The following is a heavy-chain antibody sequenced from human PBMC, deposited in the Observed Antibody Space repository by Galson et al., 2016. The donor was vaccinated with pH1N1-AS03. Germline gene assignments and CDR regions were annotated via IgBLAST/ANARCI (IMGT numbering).Heavy chain of an antibody. D-gene: IGHD1-26*01. J-gene: IGHJ4*02. CDR3: ARGGGSSLDY. Sequence: SVKVSCKASGYTFSDYYMHWVRQAPGQELEWMGWINPSSGGTKYTQKFQGRVTMTRDTSISTAYMELSRLTSDDTAVYCCARGGGSSLDYWGQGTIVPVSS. CDR2: INPSSGGT. V-gene: IGHV1-2*02. CDR1: GYTFSDYY.